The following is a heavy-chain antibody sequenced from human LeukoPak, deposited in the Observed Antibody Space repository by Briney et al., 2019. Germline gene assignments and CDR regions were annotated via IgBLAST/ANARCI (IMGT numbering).Heavy chain of an antibody. J-gene: IGHJ4*02. CDR3: AKGVAVASPYYFDY. Sequence: GALRLSCAASGFTFSSYAMSWVRQAPGKGLEWVSPISGSGSSTYYADSVKGRFTISRDNSKNTLYLQMSSLRAEDTAVYYCAKGVAVASPYYFDYWGQGALVTVSS. D-gene: IGHD6-19*01. V-gene: IGHV3-23*01. CDR2: ISGSGSST. CDR1: GFTFSSYA.